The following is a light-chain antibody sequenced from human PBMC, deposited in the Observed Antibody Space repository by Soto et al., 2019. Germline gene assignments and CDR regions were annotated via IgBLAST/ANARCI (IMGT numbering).Light chain of an antibody. CDR1: SSDVGGYKY. CDR2: EVS. CDR3: SSYTSSSTSVV. V-gene: IGLV2-14*01. J-gene: IGLJ2*01. Sequence: QSALTQPASVSGSPEQSITISCTGTSSDVGGYKYVSWYQQLPGRAPKLIISEVSNRPSGLSDRFTGSKSGNTASLTISGLQTEDEGDYYCSSYTSSSTSVVFGGGTKLTVL.